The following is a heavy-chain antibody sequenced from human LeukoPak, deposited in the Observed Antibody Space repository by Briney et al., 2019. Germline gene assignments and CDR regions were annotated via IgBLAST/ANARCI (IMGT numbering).Heavy chain of an antibody. J-gene: IGHJ4*02. V-gene: IGHV3-48*03. Sequence: QPGGSLRLSCAASGFTFSSYEMNWVRQAPGKGLEWVSYISSSGSTIYYADSVKGRFAISRDSAKNSLYLQMNSLRAEDTAVYYCARDEMGPTPLFDYWGQGTLVTVSS. CDR1: GFTFSSYE. CDR3: ARDEMGPTPLFDY. CDR2: ISSSGSTI. D-gene: IGHD2-8*01.